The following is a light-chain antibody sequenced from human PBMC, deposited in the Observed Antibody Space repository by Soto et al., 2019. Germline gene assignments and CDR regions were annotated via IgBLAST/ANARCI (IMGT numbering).Light chain of an antibody. J-gene: IGLJ1*01. V-gene: IGLV2-8*01. Sequence: QSALTQPPSASGSPGQSVTISCTGTGSDIGGYNLVSWYQQHPGKVPKLIIYEVNKRPSGVPDRFSGSKSGNTASLTVSGLQADDEADYYCSSYAGTNNRYVFGTGTKLT. CDR3: SSYAGTNNRYV. CDR1: GSDIGGYNL. CDR2: EVN.